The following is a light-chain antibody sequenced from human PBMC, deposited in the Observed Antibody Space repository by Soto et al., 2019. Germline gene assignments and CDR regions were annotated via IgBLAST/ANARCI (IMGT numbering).Light chain of an antibody. CDR1: SSDVGGYNY. CDR2: DVS. V-gene: IGLV2-14*01. CDR3: SSYTSSSTLLYV. Sequence: QSVLTQPASVSGSQGQSITISCTGTSSDVGGYNYVSWYQQHPGKAPKLMIYDVSNRPSGVSNRFSGSKSGNTASLTISGLQAEDEADYYCSSYTSSSTLLYVFGTGTKVTVL. J-gene: IGLJ1*01.